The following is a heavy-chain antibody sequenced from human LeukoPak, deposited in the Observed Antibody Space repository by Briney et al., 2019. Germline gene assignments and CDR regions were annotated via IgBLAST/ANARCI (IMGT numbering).Heavy chain of an antibody. CDR1: GFTVSSNY. CDR2: IYSGGST. J-gene: IGHJ4*02. Sequence: GGSLRLSCAASGFTVSSNYMGWVRQAPGKGLEWVSLIYSGGSTYYADSVKGRFTISRHNSKNTLYLQMNSLRAEDTAVYYCARATGGAYYYDSSGYYYFDYWGQGTLVTVSS. D-gene: IGHD3-22*01. CDR3: ARATGGAYYYDSSGYYYFDY. V-gene: IGHV3-53*04.